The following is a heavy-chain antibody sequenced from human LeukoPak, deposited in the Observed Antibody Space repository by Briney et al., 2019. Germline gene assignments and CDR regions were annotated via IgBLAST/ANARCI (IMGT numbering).Heavy chain of an antibody. CDR1: GGSISSSSYY. D-gene: IGHD2-2*01. J-gene: IGHJ3*02. CDR3: ARLTATPPYAFDI. V-gene: IGHV4-39*07. Sequence: PSETLSLTCTVSGGSISSSSYYWGWIRQPPGKGLEWIGSIYHSGSTYYNPSLKSRVTISVDTSKNQFSLKLSSVTAADTAVYYCARLTATPPYAFDIWGQGTMVTVSS. CDR2: IYHSGST.